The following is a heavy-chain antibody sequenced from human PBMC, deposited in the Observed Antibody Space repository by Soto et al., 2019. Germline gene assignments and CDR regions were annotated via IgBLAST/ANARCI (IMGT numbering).Heavy chain of an antibody. CDR1: GFTFSSYA. CDR2: VSIGGST. Sequence: DVQLLESGGGLVQPGGSLRLSCAASGFTFSSYAMGWVRQGPGKGLEWVAVVSIGGSTPYADSVRGRFTISRDNSKNTLSRQMNSLTAEDSAVYFCAKRRGSGGQFDYWGQGALVTVSS. CDR3: AKRRGSGGQFDY. J-gene: IGHJ4*02. D-gene: IGHD3-10*01. V-gene: IGHV3-23*01.